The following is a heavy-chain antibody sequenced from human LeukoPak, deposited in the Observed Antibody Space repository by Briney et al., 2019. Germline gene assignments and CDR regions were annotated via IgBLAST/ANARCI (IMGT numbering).Heavy chain of an antibody. D-gene: IGHD5-12*01. CDR3: AMGAIVATIDY. V-gene: IGHV3-66*01. J-gene: IGHJ4*02. Sequence: GGSLRLSCAASGLTVSSNYMSWVRQAPGKGLEWVSLIYSGSSTYYADSVKGRFTISRDKSKNTLYPQMSSLRVEDTAVYYCAMGAIVATIDYWGQGTLVTVSS. CDR2: IYSGSST. CDR1: GLTVSSNY.